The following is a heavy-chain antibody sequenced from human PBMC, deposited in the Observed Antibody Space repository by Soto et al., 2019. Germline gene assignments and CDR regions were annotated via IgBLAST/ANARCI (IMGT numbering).Heavy chain of an antibody. Sequence: PLETLSLTCTVAGGSISSYDGSWIRQQQGKGLEWIGYIYYSGSTYSNPSLKSRVTISVDTSKNQFSLKLSSVTAADTAVYYCARHKGTRGGYYNYYYYMYVWGKGTTVTVSS. CDR2: IYYSGST. D-gene: IGHD3-3*01. CDR1: GGSISSYD. CDR3: ARHKGTRGGYYNYYYYMYV. V-gene: IGHV4-59*04. J-gene: IGHJ6*03.